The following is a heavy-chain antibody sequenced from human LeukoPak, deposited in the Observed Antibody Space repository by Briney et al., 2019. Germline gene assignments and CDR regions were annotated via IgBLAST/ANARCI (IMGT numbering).Heavy chain of an antibody. D-gene: IGHD3-16*02. Sequence: ASVKVSCKASGYTFTSYDINWVRQATGQGLEWMGWMNPNSGNTGYAQKSQGRVTITRNTSISTAYMELSSLRSEDTAVYYCARSLAITFGGVIVSHDAFDIWGQGTMVTVSS. J-gene: IGHJ3*02. CDR2: MNPNSGNT. CDR1: GYTFTSYD. V-gene: IGHV1-8*03. CDR3: ARSLAITFGGVIVSHDAFDI.